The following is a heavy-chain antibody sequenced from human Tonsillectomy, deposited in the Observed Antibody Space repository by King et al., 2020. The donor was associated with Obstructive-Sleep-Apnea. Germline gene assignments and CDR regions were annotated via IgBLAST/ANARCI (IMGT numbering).Heavy chain of an antibody. V-gene: IGHV5-10-1*01. CDR2: SDPSDSFT. Sequence: VQLVHSGAEVKKPGESLRSSGKGSGYSFTSYWISWVRQMHGKGLEWMGRSDPSDSFTNYSPSFQGHVTISADNSISTAYLQWSSLKASDTAMYYCARHWLRESTEFYWGQGTLVTVSS. J-gene: IGHJ4*02. CDR3: ARHWLRESTEFY. D-gene: IGHD3-22*01. CDR1: GYSFTSYW.